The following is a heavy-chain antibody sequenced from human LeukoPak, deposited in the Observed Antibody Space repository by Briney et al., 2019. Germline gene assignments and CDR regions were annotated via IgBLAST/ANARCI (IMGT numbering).Heavy chain of an antibody. J-gene: IGHJ4*02. CDR1: GYTFTSYY. CDR2: INPSGGST. Sequence: GASVKVSCKASGYTFTSYYMHWVRQAPGQGLEWMGIINPSGGSTSYAQKFQGRVTMTRDMPTSTVYMELSRLRSDDTAVYYCARSGLAGDFDYWGQGTLVTVSS. D-gene: IGHD3/OR15-3a*01. V-gene: IGHV1-46*01. CDR3: ARSGLAGDFDY.